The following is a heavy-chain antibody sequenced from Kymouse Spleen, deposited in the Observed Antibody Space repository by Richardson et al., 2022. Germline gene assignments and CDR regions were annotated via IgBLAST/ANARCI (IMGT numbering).Heavy chain of an antibody. CDR3: ARGLLLWFGELSFNWFDP. Sequence: QVQLQQWGAGLLKPSETLSLTCAVYGGSFSGYYWSWIRQPPGKGLEWIGEINHSGSTNYNPSLKSRVTISVDTSKNQFSLKLSSVTAADTAVYYCARGLLLWFGELSFNWFDPWGQGTLVTVSS. J-gene: IGHJ5*02. CDR2: INHSGST. V-gene: IGHV4-34*01. CDR1: GGSFSGYY. D-gene: IGHD3-10*01.